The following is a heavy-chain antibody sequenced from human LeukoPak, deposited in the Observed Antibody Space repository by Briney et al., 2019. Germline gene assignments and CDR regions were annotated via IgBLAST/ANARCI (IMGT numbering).Heavy chain of an antibody. D-gene: IGHD1-26*01. V-gene: IGHV3-9*03. CDR3: AKDSGSYISDAFDI. J-gene: IGHJ3*02. CDR2: ISWNSGSI. Sequence: RPGGSLRLSCAASGFTFDDYAMHWVRQAPGKGLEWVSGISWNSGSIGYADSVKGRFTISRDNAKNSLYLQMNSLRAEDMALYYCAKDSGSYISDAFDIWGQGTMVTVSS. CDR1: GFTFDDYA.